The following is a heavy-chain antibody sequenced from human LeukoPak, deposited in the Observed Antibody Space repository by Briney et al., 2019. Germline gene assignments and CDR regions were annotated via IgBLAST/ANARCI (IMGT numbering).Heavy chain of an antibody. J-gene: IGHJ6*04. Sequence: GGSLRLSCAASGFIFSSSWMSWVRQAPGKGLEWVSYISSSGSTIYYADSVKGRFTISRDNAKNSLYLQMNSLRAEDTAVYYCAELGITMIGGVWGKGTTVTISS. CDR2: ISSSGSTI. V-gene: IGHV3-48*04. D-gene: IGHD3-10*02. CDR1: GFIFSSSW. CDR3: AELGITMIGGV.